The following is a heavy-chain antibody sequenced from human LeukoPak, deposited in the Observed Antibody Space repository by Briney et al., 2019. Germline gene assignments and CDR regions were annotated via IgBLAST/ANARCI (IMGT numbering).Heavy chain of an antibody. CDR3: AREGPRERFLEWLLTEHYYYYYGMDV. V-gene: IGHV1-46*01. Sequence: ASVKVSCKASGYTFTSYYMHWVRQAPGQGLEWMGIINPSGGSTSYAQKFQGRVTMTRDTSTSTVYMELSSLRSEDTAVYYCAREGPRERFLEWLLTEHYYYYYGMDVWGQGTTVAVSS. D-gene: IGHD3-3*01. J-gene: IGHJ6*02. CDR2: INPSGGST. CDR1: GYTFTSYY.